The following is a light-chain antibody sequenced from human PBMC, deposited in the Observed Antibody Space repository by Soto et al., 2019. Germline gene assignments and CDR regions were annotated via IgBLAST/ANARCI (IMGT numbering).Light chain of an antibody. J-gene: IGKJ1*01. Sequence: DVHMTQSPSTLSASVGDRVIITCRASQSIRGWLAWYQQKPGKAPNLLIYGASILESGVPSRFSGSGSGTEFTLTISNLQPDDFGTYYCQQYLSTRTFGQGTKVDIK. CDR2: GAS. CDR1: QSIRGW. V-gene: IGKV1-5*03. CDR3: QQYLSTRT.